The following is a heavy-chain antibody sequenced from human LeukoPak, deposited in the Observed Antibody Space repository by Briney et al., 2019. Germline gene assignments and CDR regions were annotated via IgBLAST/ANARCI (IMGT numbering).Heavy chain of an antibody. CDR1: GFPLSSYS. CDR2: ISSSGSAI. Sequence: GGSLRLSCAASGFPLSSYSINWVRQPPGKGLEWVSYISSSGSAIYYVDSVKGRFTASRDNANNSLFLQMNSPRAEDTAVYYCVRVKGSYFDYWGQGALVTVSS. J-gene: IGHJ4*02. V-gene: IGHV3-48*01. D-gene: IGHD2-15*01. CDR3: VRVKGSYFDY.